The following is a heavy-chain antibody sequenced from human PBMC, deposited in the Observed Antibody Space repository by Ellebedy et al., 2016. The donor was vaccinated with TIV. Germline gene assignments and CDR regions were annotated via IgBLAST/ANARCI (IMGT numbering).Heavy chain of an antibody. CDR2: IYTSRNT. V-gene: IGHV4-4*07. D-gene: IGHD3-22*01. J-gene: IGHJ4*02. Sequence: MPSETLSLTCTVSGGSLSIYYWSWIRQPAGKGLAWIGRIYTSRNTNYNPSLQSRVTMSVDTSKNQFSLKLRSVTAADTAVYYCARNRDYYDSSGYLTWGQGILVTVSS. CDR1: GGSLSIYY. CDR3: ARNRDYYDSSGYLT.